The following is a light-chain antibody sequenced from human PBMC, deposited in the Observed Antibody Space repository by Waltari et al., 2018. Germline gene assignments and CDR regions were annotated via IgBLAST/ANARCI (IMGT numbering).Light chain of an antibody. CDR1: SGHSSNV. V-gene: IGLV4-69*01. Sequence: QLVLTQSPSASASLGASVKLTCTLSSGHSSNVIALHQQRPEKGPRYLMKVNSDGSHSKGDEIPDRFSGSSSGAERYLTISSLQSEDEADYYCQTGGHGTWVFGGGTKLTVL. CDR3: QTGGHGTWV. CDR2: VNSDGSH. J-gene: IGLJ3*02.